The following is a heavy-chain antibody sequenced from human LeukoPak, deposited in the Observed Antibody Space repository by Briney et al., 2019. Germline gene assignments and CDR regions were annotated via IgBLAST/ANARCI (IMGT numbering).Heavy chain of an antibody. J-gene: IGHJ6*02. V-gene: IGHV4-39*01. CDR1: GGSISSSSYY. CDR2: IYYSGST. Sequence: PSETLSLTCTVSGGSISSSSYYWGWIRQPPGKGLKWIGSIYYSGSTYYSPSLKSRVTISVDTSKNQFSLKLSSVTAADTAVYYCARRPYSSAYYYYYGMDVWGQGTTVTVSS. D-gene: IGHD6-19*01. CDR3: ARRPYSSAYYYYYGMDV.